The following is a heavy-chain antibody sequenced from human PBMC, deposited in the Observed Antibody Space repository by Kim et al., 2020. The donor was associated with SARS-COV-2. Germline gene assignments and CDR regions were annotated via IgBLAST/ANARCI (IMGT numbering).Heavy chain of an antibody. V-gene: IGHV1-69*13. Sequence: SVKVSCKASGGTFSSYAISWVRQAPGQGLEWMGGIIPIFGTANYAQKFQGRVTITADESTSTAYMELSSLRSEDTAVYYCARDLVYYDSSGQADWFDPWGLGTLVTVSS. CDR2: IIPIFGTA. CDR3: ARDLVYYDSSGQADWFDP. J-gene: IGHJ5*02. CDR1: GGTFSSYA. D-gene: IGHD3-22*01.